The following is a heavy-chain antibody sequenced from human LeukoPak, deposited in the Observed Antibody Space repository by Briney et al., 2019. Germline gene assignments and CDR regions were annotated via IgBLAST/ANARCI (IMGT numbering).Heavy chain of an antibody. J-gene: IGHJ4*02. Sequence: GGSLRLSCAASGFTFSDYGMHWVRQAPGKGLEWVAVIYYDGNKRYFADAVKGRFTISRDNAKNSLYLQMNSLRAEDTALYYCAKDTQYDFWSGYYDYWGQGTLVTVSS. CDR2: IYYDGNKR. CDR3: AKDTQYDFWSGYYDY. D-gene: IGHD3-3*01. CDR1: GFTFSDYG. V-gene: IGHV3-33*03.